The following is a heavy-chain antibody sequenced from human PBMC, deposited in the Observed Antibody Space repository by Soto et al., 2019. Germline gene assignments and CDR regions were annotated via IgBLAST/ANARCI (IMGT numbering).Heavy chain of an antibody. J-gene: IGHJ6*03. CDR1: GFTLSGYA. CDR3: AKSDRRDFYYRDD. D-gene: IGHD3-16*02. Sequence: EVQLAESGGGLAQPGGSLRLSCAASGFTLSGYAMDWVRQAPGKGLEYVSGISSNGVGTYYANSVQGRFTISRDNSKNTVYLQMGSLRPEDMAVYYCAKSDRRDFYYRDDLGKGTPVTVSS. CDR2: ISSNGVGT. V-gene: IGHV3-64*01.